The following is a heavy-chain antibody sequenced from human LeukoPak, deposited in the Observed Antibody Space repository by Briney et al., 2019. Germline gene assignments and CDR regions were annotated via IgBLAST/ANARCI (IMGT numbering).Heavy chain of an antibody. CDR2: IIPILGIA. J-gene: IGHJ4*02. CDR1: GGTFSSFA. D-gene: IGHD6-13*01. CDR3: ARDGAAAAHGY. Sequence: SVKVCCKASGGTFSSFAISWVRQAPGQGLGWMGRIIPILGIANYAQKFQGRVTITADKSTSTAYMELSSLRSEDTAVYYCARDGAAAAHGYWGQGTLVTVSS. V-gene: IGHV1-69*04.